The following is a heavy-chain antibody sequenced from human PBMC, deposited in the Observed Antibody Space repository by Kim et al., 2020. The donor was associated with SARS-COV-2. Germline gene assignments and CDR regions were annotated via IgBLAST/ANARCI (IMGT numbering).Heavy chain of an antibody. CDR1: GYTLTELS. V-gene: IGHV1-24*01. D-gene: IGHD2-2*01. Sequence: ASVNVSCKVSGYTLTELSMHWVRQAPGKGLEWMGGFDPEDGETIYAQKFQGRVTMTEDTSTDTAYMELSSLRSEDTAVYYCATGTPLKDIVVVPAAMLYYYGMDVWGQGTTVTVSS. J-gene: IGHJ6*02. CDR3: ATGTPLKDIVVVPAAMLYYYGMDV. CDR2: FDPEDGET.